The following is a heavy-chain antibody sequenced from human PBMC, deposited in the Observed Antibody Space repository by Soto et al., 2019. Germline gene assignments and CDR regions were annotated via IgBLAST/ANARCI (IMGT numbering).Heavy chain of an antibody. Sequence: QVQLVESGGGVVQPGRSLRLSCAASGFTFSSYGMHWVRQAPGKGLEWVALISKDGSKKYYADSVKGRFTISRDNSKNTLYLQMNSLRDDDTAVYYCARDRPLSIAGPYRYYGMDVWGQGTAVTVSS. CDR3: ARDRPLSIAGPYRYYGMDV. CDR2: ISKDGSKK. J-gene: IGHJ6*02. V-gene: IGHV3-30-3*01. D-gene: IGHD6-6*01. CDR1: GFTFSSYG.